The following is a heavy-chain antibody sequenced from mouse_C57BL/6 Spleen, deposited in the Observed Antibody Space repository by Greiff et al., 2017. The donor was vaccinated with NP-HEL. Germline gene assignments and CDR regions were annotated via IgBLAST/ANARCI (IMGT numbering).Heavy chain of an antibody. Sequence: VKLVESGAELVKPGASVKLSCKASGYTFTSYWMHWVKQRPGQGLEWIGMIHPNSGSTNYNEKFKSKATLTVDKSSSTAYMQLSSLTSEDSAVYYCARSGDYDVWFAYWGQGTLVTVSA. CDR2: IHPNSGST. D-gene: IGHD2-4*01. CDR1: GYTFTSYW. J-gene: IGHJ3*01. CDR3: ARSGDYDVWFAY. V-gene: IGHV1-64*01.